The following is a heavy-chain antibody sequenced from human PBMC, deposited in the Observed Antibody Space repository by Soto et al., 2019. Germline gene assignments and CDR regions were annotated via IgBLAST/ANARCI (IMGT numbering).Heavy chain of an antibody. V-gene: IGHV4-39*01. CDR3: AGMDVXTAMVVDY. CDR1: GGSISSTGYY. J-gene: IGHJ4*02. CDR2: IYYRGST. Sequence: SETLSLTCTVSGGSISSTGYYWGWIRQSPGKGLEWIGSIYYRGSTYYNPSLKSRVTISVDTSKNQFSLKLNSVTAADTAVYYCAGMDVXTAMVVDYWGQGTLVTVSS. D-gene: IGHD5-18*01.